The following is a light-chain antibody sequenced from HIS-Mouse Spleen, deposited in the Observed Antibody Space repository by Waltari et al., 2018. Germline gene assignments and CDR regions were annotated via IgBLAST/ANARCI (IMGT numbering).Light chain of an antibody. V-gene: IGLV1-47*01. J-gene: IGLJ3*02. CDR1: SSNIGSNY. CDR3: AAWDDSLSGPV. Sequence: QSVLTQPPSASGTPAQTVTIPCSGSSSNIGSNYVSWYQQLPGTAPKLLIYRNNQRPSGVPDRFSGSKSGTSASLAISGLRSEDEADYYCAAWDDSLSGPVFGGGTKLTVL. CDR2: RNN.